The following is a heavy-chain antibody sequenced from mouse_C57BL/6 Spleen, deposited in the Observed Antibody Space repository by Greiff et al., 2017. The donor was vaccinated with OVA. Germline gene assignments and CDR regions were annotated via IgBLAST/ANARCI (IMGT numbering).Heavy chain of an antibody. CDR3: TRDGYYAMDY. J-gene: IGHJ4*01. CDR2: LSSGSSTI. Sequence: EVQLVESGGGLVKPGGSLKLSCAASGFTFSDYGMHWVRQAPEKGLEWVAYLSSGSSTIYYAGTVKGRFTISRDNAKNTLFLQMTSLRSEDTAMYYCTRDGYYAMDYWGQGTSVTVSS. D-gene: IGHD2-3*01. V-gene: IGHV5-17*01. CDR1: GFTFSDYG.